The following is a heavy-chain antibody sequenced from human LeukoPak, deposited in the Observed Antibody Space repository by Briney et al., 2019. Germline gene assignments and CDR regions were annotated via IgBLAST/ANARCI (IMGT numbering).Heavy chain of an antibody. J-gene: IGHJ4*02. D-gene: IGHD4/OR15-4a*01. CDR3: VTDLT. Sequence: GGSLRLSCSASGFTFSASAMHWVRQAPGKGPQFVSAITNDGRSTYYADSVKGRFTISRDNSENTLYLQMSSLRREDTAVYYCVTDLTWGQGTLVTVSS. CDR1: GFTFSASA. CDR2: ITNDGRST. V-gene: IGHV3-64D*06.